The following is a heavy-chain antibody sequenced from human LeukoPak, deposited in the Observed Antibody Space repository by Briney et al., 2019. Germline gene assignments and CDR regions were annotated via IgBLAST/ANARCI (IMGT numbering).Heavy chain of an antibody. Sequence: GGSLRLSCAASGINFGSFWMTWVRQAPGKGLEWVANMNEDGSQEYYVDSVKGRFTISRDNAKNLLYLQMNSLRAEDTAVYYCARYVSGWYYFDYWGQGTLVTVSS. CDR2: MNEDGSQE. D-gene: IGHD6-19*01. CDR1: GINFGSFW. V-gene: IGHV3-7*01. CDR3: ARYVSGWYYFDY. J-gene: IGHJ4*02.